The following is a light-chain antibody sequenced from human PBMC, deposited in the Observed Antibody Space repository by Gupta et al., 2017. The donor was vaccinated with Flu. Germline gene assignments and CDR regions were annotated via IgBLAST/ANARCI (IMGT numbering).Light chain of an antibody. V-gene: IGLV2-11*01. CDR2: DVT. CDR3: CSFVASEV. Sequence: GQSVAISCTGTSRDVGAYDSVSWYQHHPGQAHNLLVYDVTHRPSVVPGRFTGSQSGNTSAXTXSGSQPXDEAAYHFCSFVASEVFGRGTRLTVL. CDR1: SRDVGAYDS. J-gene: IGLJ2*01.